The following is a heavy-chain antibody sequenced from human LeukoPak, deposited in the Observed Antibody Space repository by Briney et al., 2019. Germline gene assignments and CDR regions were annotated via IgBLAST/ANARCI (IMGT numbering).Heavy chain of an antibody. V-gene: IGHV4-30-2*01. CDR2: IYHSGST. J-gene: IGHJ2*01. CDR1: GGSISSSGYS. CDR3: ARGNWYVEL. Sequence: SQTLSLTCAVSGGSISSSGYSWTWIRQPPGKGLEWIGYIYHSGSTYYNPSLKSRVTISVDRSKKQFSLKLSSVTAADTAVYYCARGNWYVELWARGTLVTVSS.